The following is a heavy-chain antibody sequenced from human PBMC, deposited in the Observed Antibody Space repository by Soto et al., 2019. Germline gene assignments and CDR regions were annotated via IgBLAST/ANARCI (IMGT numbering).Heavy chain of an antibody. Sequence: SETLSLTCTVSGGSISSSSYYWGWILQPPGKGLEWIGNIYSSVSTYYNPSLKSRVTVSVDPSTNQFFLKLSSVTAADTAVHYCAGAPLGDSGSNFISHNVIYQFYGVDVRGQRST. CDR3: AGAPLGDSGSNFISHNVIYQFYGVDV. V-gene: IGHV4-39*01. CDR2: IYSSVST. D-gene: IGHD3-10*01. J-gene: IGHJ6*02. CDR1: GGSISSSSYY.